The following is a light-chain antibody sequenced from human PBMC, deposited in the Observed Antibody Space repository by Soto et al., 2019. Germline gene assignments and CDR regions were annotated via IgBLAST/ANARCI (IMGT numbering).Light chain of an antibody. J-gene: IGKJ1*01. V-gene: IGKV3-20*01. Sequence: EIVLTQSPGTLSLSPGERAILSCRASQSISISYLAWFQQKPGQPPRLLIYAASSRATGIPDRFSGSGSGTDFTLTTSRLRPEDFAVYYCQQYDTSPWTFGQGTKVEIK. CDR3: QQYDTSPWT. CDR1: QSISISY. CDR2: AAS.